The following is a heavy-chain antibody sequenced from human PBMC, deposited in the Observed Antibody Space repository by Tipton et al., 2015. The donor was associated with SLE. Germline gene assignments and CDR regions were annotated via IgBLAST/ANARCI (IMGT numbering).Heavy chain of an antibody. CDR2: IYTSGST. V-gene: IGHV4-4*07. D-gene: IGHD2-15*01. CDR1: GGSISSYY. Sequence: LRLSCTVSGGSISSYYWSWIRQPAGKGLEWIGRIYTSGSTNYNPSLKSRVTMSVDTSKNQFSLKLSSVTAADTAVYYCARDRPDCSGGSCYPRWFDPWGQGTLVTVSS. CDR3: ARDRPDCSGGSCYPRWFDP. J-gene: IGHJ5*02.